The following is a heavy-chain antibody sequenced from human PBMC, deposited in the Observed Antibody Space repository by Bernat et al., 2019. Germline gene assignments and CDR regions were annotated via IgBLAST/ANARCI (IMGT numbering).Heavy chain of an antibody. CDR2: IYTSGST. Sequence: QVQLQESGPGLVKPSQTLSLTCTVSGGSISSGSYYWSWIRQPAGKGLEWIGRIYTSGSTNYNPSLKSRVTISVDTSKNQFSLKLSSVTAADTAVYYCARDRAVRYSTDYYFDYWGQGTLVTVSS. CDR1: GGSISSGSYY. CDR3: ARDRAVRYSTDYYFDY. D-gene: IGHD2-15*01. J-gene: IGHJ4*02. V-gene: IGHV4-61*02.